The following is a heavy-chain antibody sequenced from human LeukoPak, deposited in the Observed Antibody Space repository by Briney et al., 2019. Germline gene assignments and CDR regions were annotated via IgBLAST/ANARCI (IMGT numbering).Heavy chain of an antibody. V-gene: IGHV4-39*01. CDR1: GGSISSSSYY. CDR3: ARHGPDTQDIVVVPAAIHNFDY. J-gene: IGHJ4*02. Sequence: SETLSLTCTVSGGSISSSSYYWGWIRQPPGKGLEWIGSIYYSGSTYYNPSLKSRDTISVDTSKNQFSLKLSSVTAADTAVYYCARHGPDTQDIVVVPAAIHNFDYWGQGTLVTVSS. D-gene: IGHD2-2*02. CDR2: IYYSGST.